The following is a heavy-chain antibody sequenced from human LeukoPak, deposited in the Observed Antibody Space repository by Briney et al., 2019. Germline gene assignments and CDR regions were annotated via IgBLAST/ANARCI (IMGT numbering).Heavy chain of an antibody. V-gene: IGHV4-38-2*02. Sequence: SETLSLTCTVSGYSISSGYYWGWIRQPPGKGLEWIGYIFHTGSTNYNPSLKSRVTISVDKSKNQFSLRLISVTAADTAVYFCARVRVIDWGSSYFDYWGQGNLVTVSS. J-gene: IGHJ4*02. CDR3: ARVRVIDWGSSYFDY. CDR1: GYSISSGYY. D-gene: IGHD3-9*01. CDR2: IFHTGST.